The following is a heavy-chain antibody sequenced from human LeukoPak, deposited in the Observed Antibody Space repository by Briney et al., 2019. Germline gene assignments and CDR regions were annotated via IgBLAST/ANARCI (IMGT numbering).Heavy chain of an antibody. CDR1: GFTFSSYG. CDR2: ISYDGSNK. D-gene: IGHD3-22*01. Sequence: GGSLRLSCAAPGFTFSSYGMHWVRQAPGKGLEWVAVISYDGSNKYYADSVKGRFTISRDNSKNTLYLQMNSLRAEDTAVYYCANGEGSSGYLNFDYWGQGTLVTVSS. CDR3: ANGEGSSGYLNFDY. V-gene: IGHV3-30*18. J-gene: IGHJ4*02.